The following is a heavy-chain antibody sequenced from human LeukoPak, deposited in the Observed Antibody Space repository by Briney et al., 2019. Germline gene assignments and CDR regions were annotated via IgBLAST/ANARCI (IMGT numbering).Heavy chain of an antibody. V-gene: IGHV4-34*01. D-gene: IGHD3-3*01. J-gene: IGHJ4*02. Sequence: SETLSLTCAVYGGSSSGYYWSWIRQPPGKGLEWIGEINHSGSTNYNPSLKSRVTISVDTSKNQFSLKLSSVTAADTAVYYCARMRSITIFGVVITTPYFDYWGQGTLVTVSS. CDR2: INHSGST. CDR3: ARMRSITIFGVVITTPYFDY. CDR1: GGSSSGYY.